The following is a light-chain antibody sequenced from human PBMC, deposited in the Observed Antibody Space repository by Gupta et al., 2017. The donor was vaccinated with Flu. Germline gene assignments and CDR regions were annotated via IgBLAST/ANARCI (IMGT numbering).Light chain of an antibody. CDR2: EVS. CDR1: SSDVGGYNY. CDR3: SSYTSSSTSYV. J-gene: IGLJ1*01. V-gene: IGLV2-14*01. Sequence: QSALTQPASVSGSPGQSITISCTGTSSDVGGYNYVSWYQQHPGKAPKLMIYEVSNRPSGVSNRFYGSKSGNTASLTISGLQAEDEADYYCSSYTSSSTSYVFGTGTKVTVL.